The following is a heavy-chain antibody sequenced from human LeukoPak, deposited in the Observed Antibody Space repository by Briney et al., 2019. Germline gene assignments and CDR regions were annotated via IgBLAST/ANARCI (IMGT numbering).Heavy chain of an antibody. CDR1: GYSFTNYW. CDR3: VRREGNSNIDH. CDR2: IYPGDSDT. V-gene: IGHV5-51*01. J-gene: IGHJ4*02. D-gene: IGHD5-24*01. Sequence: GESLKISCQGSGYSFTNYWIGWVRQMPGKGLEWMGIIYPGDSDTTYSPSFQGQVSISADKSISTAYLQWSSLKASDTAMYYCVRREGNSNIDHWGQGTLVTVSS.